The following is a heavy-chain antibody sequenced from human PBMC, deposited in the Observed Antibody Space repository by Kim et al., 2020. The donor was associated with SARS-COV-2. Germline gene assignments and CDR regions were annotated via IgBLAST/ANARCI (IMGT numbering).Heavy chain of an antibody. J-gene: IGHJ5*02. Sequence: SVKGRFTISSDNSKNTLYLQMNSLRAEDTAVYYCAKATDDSSSWPNWFDPWGQGTLVTVSS. CDR3: AKATDDSSSWPNWFDP. D-gene: IGHD6-13*01. V-gene: IGHV3-23*03.